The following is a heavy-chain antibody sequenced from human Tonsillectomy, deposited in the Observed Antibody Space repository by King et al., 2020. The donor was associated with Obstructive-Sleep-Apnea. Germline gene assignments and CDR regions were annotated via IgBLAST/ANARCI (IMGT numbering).Heavy chain of an antibody. CDR2: IYYSGST. V-gene: IGHV4-59*08. CDR1: GGSISSYS. Sequence: VQLQESGPGLVKPSETLSLTCTVSGGSISSYSWSWIRQPPGKGLEWIGYIYYSGSTNYNPSLKSRFSISVDTSKNQFSLKLSSVTAADTAVYYCARISTRKSGFPLDYWGQGTLVTVSS. J-gene: IGHJ4*02. D-gene: IGHD3-22*01. CDR3: ARISTRKSGFPLDY.